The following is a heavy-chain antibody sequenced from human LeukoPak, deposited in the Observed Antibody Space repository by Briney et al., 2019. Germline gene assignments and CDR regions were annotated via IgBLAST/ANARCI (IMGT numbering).Heavy chain of an antibody. J-gene: IGHJ3*02. V-gene: IGHV3-66*01. CDR2: IYSGGST. CDR3: ARGAVAGHDAFDI. CDR1: GFTVSSNY. D-gene: IGHD6-19*01. Sequence: GGSLRLSCAASGFTVSSNYMSWVRQAPGKGLERVSVIYSGGSTYYADSVKGRFTISRDNSKNTLYLQMNSLRAEDTAVYYCARGAVAGHDAFDIWGQGTMVTVSS.